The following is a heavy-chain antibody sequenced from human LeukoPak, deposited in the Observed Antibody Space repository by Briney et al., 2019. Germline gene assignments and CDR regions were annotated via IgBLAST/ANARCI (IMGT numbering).Heavy chain of an antibody. CDR2: ITASGTDT. CDR3: ARADYYYYMDA. CDR1: GFSVSTYP. V-gene: IGHV3-23*01. J-gene: IGHJ6*03. Sequence: GSLRLSCTASGFSVSTYPMAWVRQAPGKGLQWVSTITASGTDTFYADSVKGRFTISRDNSKNTLSLQMNSLRAEDTAVYYCARADYYYYMDAWGKGTTVTVSS.